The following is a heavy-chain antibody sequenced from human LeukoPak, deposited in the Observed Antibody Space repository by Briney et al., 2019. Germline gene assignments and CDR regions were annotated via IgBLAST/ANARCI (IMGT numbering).Heavy chain of an antibody. V-gene: IGHV1-18*01. CDR1: GYTFTSYG. CDR3: ARAPSTYCGGDCSFDY. CDR2: ISAYNGNT. Sequence: ASVKVSCKASGYTFTSYGISWVRQAPGQGLEWMGWISAYNGNTNYAQKLQGRVTMTTDTSTSTAYMELRRLRSDDTAVYYCARAPSTYCGGDCSFDYWGQGTLVTVSS. J-gene: IGHJ4*02. D-gene: IGHD2-21*02.